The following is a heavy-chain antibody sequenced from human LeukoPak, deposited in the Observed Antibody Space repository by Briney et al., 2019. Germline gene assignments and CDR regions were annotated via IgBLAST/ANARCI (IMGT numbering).Heavy chain of an antibody. CDR1: GYTFTGYY. CDR3: ARDYGGNFGGPVYYFDY. V-gene: IGHV1-2*02. J-gene: IGHJ4*02. Sequence: ASVKVSCKASGYTFTGYYMHWVRQAPGQGLEWMGWINPNSGGTNYAQKFQGRVTMTRDTSISTAYMELSRLRSDDRAVYYCARDYGGNFGGPVYYFDYWGQGTLVTVSS. D-gene: IGHD4-23*01. CDR2: INPNSGGT.